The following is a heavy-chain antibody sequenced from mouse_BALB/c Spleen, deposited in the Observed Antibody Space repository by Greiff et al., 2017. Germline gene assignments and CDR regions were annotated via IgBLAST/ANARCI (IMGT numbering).Heavy chain of an antibody. CDR3: ARRGTHYAMDY. CDR2: INSNGGST. J-gene: IGHJ4*01. V-gene: IGHV5-6-2*01. Sequence: EVMLVESGGGLVKLGGSLKLSCAASGFTFSSYYMSWVRQTPEKRLELVAAINSNGGSTYYPDTVKGRFTISRDNAKNTLYLQMSSLKSEDTALYYCARRGTHYAMDYWGQGTSVTVSS. CDR1: GFTFSSYY.